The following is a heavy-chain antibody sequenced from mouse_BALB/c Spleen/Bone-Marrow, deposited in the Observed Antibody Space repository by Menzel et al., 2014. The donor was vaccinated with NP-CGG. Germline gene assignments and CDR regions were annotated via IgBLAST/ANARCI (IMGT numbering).Heavy chain of an antibody. CDR2: IWGDGIT. V-gene: IGHV2-6-7*01. CDR3: AREGNYFDY. J-gene: IGHJ2*01. Sequence: VQRVESGPGLVAPSQSLSITCTASGFSLTVYGVNWVRQPPGKGLEWLGMIWGDGITDYNSAFKSRLSISKDDSKSQVFLKMNSLQTDDTAKYYCAREGNYFDYWGQGTTLTASS. CDR1: GFSLTVYG.